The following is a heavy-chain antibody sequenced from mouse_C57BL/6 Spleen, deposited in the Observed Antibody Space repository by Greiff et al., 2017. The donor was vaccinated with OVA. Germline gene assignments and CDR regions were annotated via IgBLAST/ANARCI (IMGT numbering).Heavy chain of an antibody. CDR1: GYTFTSYW. J-gene: IGHJ2*01. CDR3: ARAGDGYSYFDY. D-gene: IGHD2-3*01. V-gene: IGHV1-55*01. CDR2: IYPGSGST. Sequence: QVQLKQPGAELVKPGASVKMSCKASGYTFTSYWITWVKQRPGQGLEWIGDIYPGSGSTNYNEKFKSKATLTVDTSSSTAYMQLSSLTSEDSAVYYCARAGDGYSYFDYWGQGTTLTVSS.